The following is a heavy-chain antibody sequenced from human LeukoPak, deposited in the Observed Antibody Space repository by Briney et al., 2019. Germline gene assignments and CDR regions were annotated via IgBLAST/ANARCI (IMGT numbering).Heavy chain of an antibody. Sequence: PSETLSLTCTVSGGSISSYYWSWLRQPAGKGLEGIGRIYTSGSTNYTPSLKSRVTMSVDASKNQFSLKLSSVTAADTAVYYCARGELGDGYNRWYFDYWGQGTLVTVSS. D-gene: IGHD5-24*01. CDR3: ARGELGDGYNRWYFDY. CDR2: IYTSGST. V-gene: IGHV4-4*07. J-gene: IGHJ4*02. CDR1: GGSISSYY.